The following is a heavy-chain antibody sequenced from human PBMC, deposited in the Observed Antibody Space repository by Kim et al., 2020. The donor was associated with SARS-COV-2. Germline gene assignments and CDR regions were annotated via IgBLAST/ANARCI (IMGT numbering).Heavy chain of an antibody. CDR3: VKALGSRPEGY. J-gene: IGHJ4*02. D-gene: IGHD2-2*01. Sequence: GGSPRLSCAASGFTFSRSWMNWVRQTPGKGLEWVANIKNDGNEKNYVDSVKGRFTISRDNSENSVYLQMNSLRAEDTAVYYCVKALGSRPEGYWGQGTLVTVSS. CDR1: GFTFSRSW. CDR2: IKNDGNEK. V-gene: IGHV3-7*01.